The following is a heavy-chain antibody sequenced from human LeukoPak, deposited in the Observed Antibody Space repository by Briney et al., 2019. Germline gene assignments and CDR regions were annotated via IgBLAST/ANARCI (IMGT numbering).Heavy chain of an antibody. J-gene: IGHJ4*02. D-gene: IGHD3-22*01. CDR3: ARNQYYYDSSGYYY. CDR2: IIPIFGTA. CDR1: GGTFSSYA. Sequence: SVKVSCKAFGGTFSSYAISWVRQAPGQGLEWMGGIIPIFGTANYAQKFQGRVTITADKSTSTAYMELSSLRSEDTAVYYCARNQYYYDSSGYYYWGQGTLVTVSS. V-gene: IGHV1-69*06.